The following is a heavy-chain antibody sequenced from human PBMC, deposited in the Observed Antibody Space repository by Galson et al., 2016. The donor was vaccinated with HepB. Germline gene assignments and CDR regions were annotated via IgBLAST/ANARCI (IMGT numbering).Heavy chain of an antibody. Sequence: TLSLTCSVSGGSISSGGYYWSWIRQHPGKGLEWIGYISYSGSTYYNPSLKRRVTISGDTSKNHFSLELSSVTAADTAVYYCARVSGAPLVATAVDYYYGMDVWGQGTTVTVSS. V-gene: IGHV4-31*03. CDR3: ARVSGAPLVATAVDYYYGMDV. CDR2: ISYSGST. D-gene: IGHD5-18*01. J-gene: IGHJ6*02. CDR1: GGSISSGGYY.